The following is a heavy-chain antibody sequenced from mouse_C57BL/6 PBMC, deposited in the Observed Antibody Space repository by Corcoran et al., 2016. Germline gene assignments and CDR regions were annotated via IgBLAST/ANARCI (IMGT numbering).Heavy chain of an antibody. CDR3: ARDGGSSDFDY. CDR2: IYPGSGNT. Sequence: QVQLQQSGPELVKPGASVKISCKASGYSFTSYYIHWVKQRPGQGLEWIGWIYPGSGNTKYNEKFKGKATLTADTSSSTAYMQLSSLTSEDSAVYYCARDGGSSDFDYWGQGTTLTVSS. D-gene: IGHD1-1*01. J-gene: IGHJ2*01. CDR1: GYSFTSYY. V-gene: IGHV1-66*01.